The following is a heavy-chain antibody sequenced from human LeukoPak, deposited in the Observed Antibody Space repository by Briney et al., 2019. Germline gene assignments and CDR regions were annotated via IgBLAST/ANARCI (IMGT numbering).Heavy chain of an antibody. V-gene: IGHV1-69*01. J-gene: IGHJ6*03. Sequence: SVKVSCKASGYTFTNYYIHWVRQAPGQGLEWMGGIIPIFGTANYAQKFQGRVTITADESTSTAYMELSSLRSEDTAVYYCATNYYGSGSYYTPGYYYMDVWGKGTTVTISS. CDR2: IIPIFGTA. CDR3: ATNYYGSGSYYTPGYYYMDV. CDR1: GYTFTNYY. D-gene: IGHD3-10*01.